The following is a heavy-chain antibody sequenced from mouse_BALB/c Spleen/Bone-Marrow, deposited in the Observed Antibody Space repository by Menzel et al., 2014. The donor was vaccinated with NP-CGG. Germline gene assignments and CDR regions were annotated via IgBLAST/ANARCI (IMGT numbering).Heavy chain of an antibody. CDR1: RYTFTSYV. D-gene: IGHD1-1*01. CDR3: AREVVATDYFDY. CDR2: MNPFNDGT. V-gene: IGHV1-14*01. J-gene: IGHJ2*01. Sequence: EVHLVESGPELVKPGASVKMSCKASRYTFTSYVLHWVRQKPGQGLEWIGFMNPFNDGTKYNEKFKGKATLTSDKSSSTAYVELSSLTSEDSAVYYCAREVVATDYFDYWGQGTTLTVSS.